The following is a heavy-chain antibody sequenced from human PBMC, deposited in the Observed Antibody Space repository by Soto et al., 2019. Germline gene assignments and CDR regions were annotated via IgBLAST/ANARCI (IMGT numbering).Heavy chain of an antibody. V-gene: IGHV1-18*04. J-gene: IGHJ6*02. D-gene: IGHD6-19*01. CDR2: ISAYDGNT. Sequence: GASVKVSCKASGYTYTSYGFIWVRQAPGQGLEWMGWISAYDGNTNYAQKLQGRVTMTTDTSTSTAYMEPRSLRSEDTAVYYCARVSGYSSGWDYYYYYGMDVWGQGTTVTVSS. CDR1: GYTYTSYG. CDR3: ARVSGYSSGWDYYYYYGMDV.